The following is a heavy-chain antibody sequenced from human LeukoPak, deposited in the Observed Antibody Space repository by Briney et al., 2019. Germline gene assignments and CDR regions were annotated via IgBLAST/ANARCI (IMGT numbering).Heavy chain of an antibody. CDR3: ARDPYYGSGSYYN. Sequence: ASVKVSCKASGYTFTGYYMHWVRQAPGQGLEWMGWINPNSGGTNYAQKFQGRVTMTWDTSISTAYMELSRLRSDDTAVYYCARDPYYGSGSYYNWGQGTLVTVSP. CDR2: INPNSGGT. D-gene: IGHD3-10*01. V-gene: IGHV1-2*02. J-gene: IGHJ4*02. CDR1: GYTFTGYY.